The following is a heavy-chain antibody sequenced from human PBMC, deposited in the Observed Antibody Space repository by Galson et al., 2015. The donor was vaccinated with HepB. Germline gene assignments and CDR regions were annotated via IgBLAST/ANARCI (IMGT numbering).Heavy chain of an antibody. CDR3: ASTNPMGQYYYGSGYRDAFDI. CDR2: INAGNGNT. CDR1: GYTFTSYA. D-gene: IGHD3-10*01. V-gene: IGHV1-3*01. J-gene: IGHJ3*02. Sequence: SVKVSCKASGYTFTSYAMHWVRQAPGQRLEWMGWINAGNGNTKYSQKFQGRVTITRDTSASTAYMELSSLRSEDTAVYYCASTNPMGQYYYGSGYRDAFDIWGQGTMVTVSS.